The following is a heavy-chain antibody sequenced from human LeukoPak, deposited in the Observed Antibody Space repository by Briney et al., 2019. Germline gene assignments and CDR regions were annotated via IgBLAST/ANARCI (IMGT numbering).Heavy chain of an antibody. V-gene: IGHV4-39*07. D-gene: IGHD1-14*01. J-gene: IGHJ3*01. CDR2: IYYSGST. CDR3: ARITEPLSIVDAFDV. CDR1: GGSISSSSYY. Sequence: SETLSLTCTVSGGSISSSSYYWGWIRQPPGKGLEWIGSIYYSGSTYYNPSLKSRVTISVDTSENQFSLKLSSVTAADTAVYFCARITEPLSIVDAFDVWGQGTKVTVSS.